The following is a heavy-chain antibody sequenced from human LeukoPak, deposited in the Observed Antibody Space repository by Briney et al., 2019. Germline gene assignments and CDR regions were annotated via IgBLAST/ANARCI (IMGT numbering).Heavy chain of an antibody. CDR2: INPSGGST. Sequence: ASVKASCKASGYTFTNYYMHWVRQAPGQGLEWMGMINPSGGSTSYAQKFQGRVTMTRDMSISTAYMELSSLRSDDTAVYYCARDRGSVTMVRGVITGDYWGQGTLVTVSS. D-gene: IGHD3-10*01. CDR1: GYTFTNYY. V-gene: IGHV1-46*01. J-gene: IGHJ4*02. CDR3: ARDRGSVTMVRGVITGDY.